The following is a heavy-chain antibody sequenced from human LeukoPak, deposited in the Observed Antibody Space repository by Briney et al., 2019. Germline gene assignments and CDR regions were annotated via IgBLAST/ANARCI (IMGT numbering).Heavy chain of an antibody. Sequence: PGGSLRLSCAASGFTFSSYWMSWVRQAPGKGLEWVANIKQDGSEKYYVDSVKGRFTISRDNAKNSLYLQMNSLRAEDTAVYYCARAPPLPAAEAPFDYWGQGTLVTVSS. CDR2: IKQDGSEK. J-gene: IGHJ4*02. CDR1: GFTFSSYW. V-gene: IGHV3-7*01. CDR3: ARAPPLPAAEAPFDY. D-gene: IGHD2-2*01.